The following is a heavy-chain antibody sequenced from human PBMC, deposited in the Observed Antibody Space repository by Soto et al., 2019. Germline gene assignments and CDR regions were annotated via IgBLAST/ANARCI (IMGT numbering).Heavy chain of an antibody. CDR2: INPNSGGT. CDR3: ARVHCSSTSCSTNWFDP. CDR1: GYTFTGYY. Sequence: ASVKVSCKASGYTFTGYYMHWVRQAPGQGLEWMGWINPNSGGTNYAQKFQGWVTMTRDTSISTVYMELSRLRSDDTAVYYCARVHCSSTSCSTNWFDPWGQGTLVTVSS. V-gene: IGHV1-2*04. D-gene: IGHD2-2*02. J-gene: IGHJ5*02.